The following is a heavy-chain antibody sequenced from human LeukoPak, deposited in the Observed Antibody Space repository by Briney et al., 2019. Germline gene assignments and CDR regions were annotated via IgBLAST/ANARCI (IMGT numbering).Heavy chain of an antibody. CDR2: ISGSGGST. CDR1: GFTFSSYA. Sequence: GGSLRLSCAASGFTFSSYAMSWVRQAPGKGLEWVSAISGSGGSTYYADSVKGRFTISRDNSKNTLYLQMNSLRAEDTAVYYRAKIGVPAAIRSPYDYWGQGTLVTVSS. J-gene: IGHJ4*02. CDR3: AKIGVPAAIRSPYDY. V-gene: IGHV3-23*01. D-gene: IGHD2-2*02.